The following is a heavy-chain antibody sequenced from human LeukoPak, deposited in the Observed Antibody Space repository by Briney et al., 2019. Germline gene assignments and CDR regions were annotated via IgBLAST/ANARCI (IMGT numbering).Heavy chain of an antibody. D-gene: IGHD5-18*01. CDR3: ARDRSYGQPLLYYYGMDV. J-gene: IGHJ6*02. V-gene: IGHV3-21*01. Sequence: GGSLRLSCAASGFTFSSYSMNWVRLAPGKGLGWVSSISSSSSYIYYADSVKGRFTISRDNAKNSLYLQMNSLRAEDTAVYYCARDRSYGQPLLYYYGMDVWGQGTTVTVSS. CDR1: GFTFSSYS. CDR2: ISSSSSYI.